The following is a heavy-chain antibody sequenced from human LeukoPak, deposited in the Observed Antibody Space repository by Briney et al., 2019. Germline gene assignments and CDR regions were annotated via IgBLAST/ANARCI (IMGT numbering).Heavy chain of an antibody. V-gene: IGHV1-46*01. CDR3: ARLYYGNGGDAFDI. CDR2: INPSGGST. Sequence: ASVKVSCKASGYTFTSYYMHWVRQAPGQGLEWMGIINPSGGSTSYARKFQGRVTMTRDMSPSTVYMELSSLRSEDTAVYYCARLYYGNGGDAFDIWGQGTMVTVSS. CDR1: GYTFTSYY. D-gene: IGHD3-10*01. J-gene: IGHJ3*02.